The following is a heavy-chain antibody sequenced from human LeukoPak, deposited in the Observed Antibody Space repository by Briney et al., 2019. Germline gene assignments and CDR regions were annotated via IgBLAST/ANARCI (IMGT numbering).Heavy chain of an antibody. J-gene: IGHJ4*02. D-gene: IGHD7-27*01. CDR3: ARDVAWGAFDY. Sequence: GGSLRFSCAASGFTFSNHGMNWVRQAPGKGLEWLSGVSPPGGGTYYADSVKGRFTISRDDSKNTLSLQMNSLRVEDTAVYYCARDVAWGAFDYWGQGTLVTVSS. CDR2: VSPPGGGT. V-gene: IGHV3-23*01. CDR1: GFTFSNHG.